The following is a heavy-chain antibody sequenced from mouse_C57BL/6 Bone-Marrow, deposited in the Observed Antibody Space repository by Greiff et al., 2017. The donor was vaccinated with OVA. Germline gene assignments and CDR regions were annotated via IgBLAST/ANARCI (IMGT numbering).Heavy chain of an antibody. CDR3: AREDPLRRRGY. J-gene: IGHJ2*01. CDR2: ISYDGSN. D-gene: IGHD1-2*01. V-gene: IGHV3-6*01. Sequence: DVQLQESGPGLVKPSQSLSLTCSVTGYSITSGYYWNWIRQFPGNKLEWMGYISYDGSNNYNPSLKNRISITRDTSKNQFFLKLNSVTTEDTATYYCAREDPLRRRGYWGQGTTLTVSS. CDR1: GYSITSGYY.